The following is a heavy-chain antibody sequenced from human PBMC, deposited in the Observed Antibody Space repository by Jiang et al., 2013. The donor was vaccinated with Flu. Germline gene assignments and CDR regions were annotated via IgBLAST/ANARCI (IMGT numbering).Heavy chain of an antibody. CDR1: GGSIGSYY. V-gene: IGHV4-59*01. Sequence: GPGLVKPSETLSLTCTVSGGSIGSYYWSWIRQPPGKGLEWIGYIYYSGSTNYNPSLKSRVTISVDTSKNQFSLKLSSVTAADTAVYYCARESAGRGFDYWGQGTLVTVSS. J-gene: IGHJ4*02. CDR3: ARESAGRGFDY. CDR2: IYYSGST.